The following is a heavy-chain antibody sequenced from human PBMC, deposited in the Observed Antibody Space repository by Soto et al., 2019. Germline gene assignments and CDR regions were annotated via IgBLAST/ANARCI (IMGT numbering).Heavy chain of an antibody. J-gene: IGHJ6*02. CDR3: ARDKDRQQLGGNSYYGIDV. Sequence: QVQLVQSGAEVKKPGSSVTVSCKASGGTFGNSAISWVRQAPGQGLEWMGGIIPIFSIPDYAQKFQGRITXTXDXXTDTAYMELTSLKSEDTAVYSCARDKDRQQLGGNSYYGIDVWGQGTTVTVSS. V-gene: IGHV1-69*05. CDR2: IIPIFSIP. D-gene: IGHD2-15*01. CDR1: GGTFGNSA.